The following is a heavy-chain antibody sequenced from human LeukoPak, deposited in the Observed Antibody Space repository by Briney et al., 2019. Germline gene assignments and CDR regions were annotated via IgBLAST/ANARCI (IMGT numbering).Heavy chain of an antibody. D-gene: IGHD5-24*01. V-gene: IGHV3-23*01. CDR1: GFTFSVHG. Sequence: GGSLRLSCAASGFTFSVHGINWVRQAPGKGLEWVSAISPGSGGSTYYADSVKGRFTISRDNSKNTLYLQMNSLRAEDTAVYYCAKAWGDGYNPPPFDYWGQGTLVTVSS. J-gene: IGHJ4*02. CDR2: ISPGSGGST. CDR3: AKAWGDGYNPPPFDY.